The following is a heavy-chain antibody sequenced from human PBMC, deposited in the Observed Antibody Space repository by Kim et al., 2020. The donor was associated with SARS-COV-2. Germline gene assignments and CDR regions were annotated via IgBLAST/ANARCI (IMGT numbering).Heavy chain of an antibody. J-gene: IGHJ4*02. V-gene: IGHV1-18*04. D-gene: IGHD3-10*01. CDR1: GYTFTSYG. CDR2: ISAYNGNT. Sequence: ASVKVSCKASGYTFTSYGISWVRQAPGQGLEWMGWISAYNGNTNYAQKLQGRVTMTTDTSTSTAYMELRSLRSDDTAVYYCARAHKYGSGSYYNVMFDYWGQGTLVTVSS. CDR3: ARAHKYGSGSYYNVMFDY.